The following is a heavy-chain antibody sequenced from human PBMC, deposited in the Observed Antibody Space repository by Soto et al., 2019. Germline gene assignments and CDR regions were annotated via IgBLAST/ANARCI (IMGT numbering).Heavy chain of an antibody. CDR2: INHSGST. J-gene: IGHJ4*02. D-gene: IGHD1-26*01. CDR1: GGSFSGYI. CDR3: ARGLISGSYYPGGWYYFDY. Sequence: QVQLQQWGAGLLKPSETLSLTCAVYGGSFSGYIWTWIRQPPGKGLQWIGQINHSGSTYYNPPLKSRVTISVHTSNNQFSLELSSVTAADTAVYYCARGLISGSYYPGGWYYFDYWGQGTLVTVSS. V-gene: IGHV4-34*01.